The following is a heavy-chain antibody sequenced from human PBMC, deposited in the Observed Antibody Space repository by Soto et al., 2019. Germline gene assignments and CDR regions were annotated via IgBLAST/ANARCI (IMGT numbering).Heavy chain of an antibody. V-gene: IGHV1-46*01. Sequence: SVKVSCKASGYTFTSYYMHWVRQAPGQGLEWMGIINPSGGSTSYAQKFQGRVTMTRDTSTRTVYMELSSLRSEDTAVYYCARLSYYYDRSGRFQHWGQGTLVTVYS. CDR3: ARLSYYYDRSGRFQH. CDR2: INPSGGST. D-gene: IGHD3-22*01. J-gene: IGHJ1*01. CDR1: GYTFTSYY.